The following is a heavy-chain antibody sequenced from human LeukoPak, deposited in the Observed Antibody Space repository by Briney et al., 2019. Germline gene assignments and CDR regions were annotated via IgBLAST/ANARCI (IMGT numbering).Heavy chain of an antibody. CDR3: ARGRGITFGGIIVPFDY. D-gene: IGHD3-16*02. CDR1: GGSISSSTYY. Sequence: SETLSLTCTVSGGSISSSTYYWGWIRQPPGKGLEWLGSIYYSGNTYHNPSLKSRLTISVDTSKTQFSLKLSSVTAADTAVYYCARGRGITFGGIIVPFDYWGQGTVVTVSS. J-gene: IGHJ4*02. V-gene: IGHV4-39*01. CDR2: IYYSGNT.